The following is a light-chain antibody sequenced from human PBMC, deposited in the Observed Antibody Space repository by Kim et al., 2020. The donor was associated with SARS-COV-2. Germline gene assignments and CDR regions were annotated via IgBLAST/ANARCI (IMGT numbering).Light chain of an antibody. V-gene: IGKV3-11*01. CDR2: DAY. Sequence: PGQRATLSCRASQRVSSSLARYRQKPGQAPRLLIYDAYNRATGIPARFSCSGSGKDFALTISSLEPEDFAVHYRQQRRHWPPITFGQGTRLEIK. CDR1: QRVSSS. CDR3: QQRRHWPPIT. J-gene: IGKJ5*01.